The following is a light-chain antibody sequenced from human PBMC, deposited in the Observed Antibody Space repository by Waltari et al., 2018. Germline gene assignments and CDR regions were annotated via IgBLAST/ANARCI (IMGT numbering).Light chain of an antibody. V-gene: IGLV1-44*01. CDR1: RPHIGSNT. J-gene: IGLJ2*01. Sequence: SVLTSPPSPSGPPGQRVTIPCSGSRPHIGSNTANWYQQVPGTAPKLLIYSNNQRPSGVPDRFSGSKSGTSASLAISGLQSEDEADYYCATWDDSLNAVIFGGGTKLTVL. CDR2: SNN. CDR3: ATWDDSLNAVI.